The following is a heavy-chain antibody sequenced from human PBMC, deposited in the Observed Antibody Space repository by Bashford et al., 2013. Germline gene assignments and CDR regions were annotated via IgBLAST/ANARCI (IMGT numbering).Heavy chain of an antibody. D-gene: IGHD5-12*01. J-gene: IGHJ4*02. V-gene: IGHV3-49*04. CDR1: GFTFGDYA. Sequence: GGSLRLSCTASGFTFGDYAMSWVRQAPGKGLEWVGFIRSKTDGGTTDYAAPVKGRFTISRDDSKNTLYLQMNSLKTEDTAVYYCTTDPFAVDIVATMGWIVGVEIGYWGQGTLVTVSS. CDR2: IRSKTDGGTT. CDR3: TTDPFAVDIVATMGWIVGVEIGY.